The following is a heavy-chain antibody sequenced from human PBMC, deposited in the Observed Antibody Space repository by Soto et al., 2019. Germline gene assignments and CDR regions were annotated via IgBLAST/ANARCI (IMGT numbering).Heavy chain of an antibody. D-gene: IGHD6-13*01. Sequence: QVQLVQSGAEVKKPGPSVKVSCKASGGTFSSYAISWVRQAPGQGLEWMGGIIPIFGTANYAHKFQGRVTITADESTSTAYMELSSLRSEDTAVYYCARHIAAAGTYYYYGMDVWGQGTTVTVSS. J-gene: IGHJ6*02. V-gene: IGHV1-69*01. CDR1: GGTFSSYA. CDR2: IIPIFGTA. CDR3: ARHIAAAGTYYYYGMDV.